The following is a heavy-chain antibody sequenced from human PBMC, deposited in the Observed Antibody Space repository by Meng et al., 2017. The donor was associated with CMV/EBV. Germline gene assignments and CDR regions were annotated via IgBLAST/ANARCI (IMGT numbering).Heavy chain of an antibody. J-gene: IGHJ4*02. V-gene: IGHV3-21*01. CDR3: ARTFTSGSYSNPDY. CDR1: GFTFSSYS. CDR2: ISSSSSYI. D-gene: IGHD1-26*01. Sequence: EWQLVESGRGLVKHGGSLSLSCVASGFTFSSYSMNWVRQAPGKGLEWVSSISSSSSYIYYADSVKGRFTISRDNAKNSLYLQMNSLRAEDTAVYYCARTFTSGSYSNPDYWGQGTLVTVSS.